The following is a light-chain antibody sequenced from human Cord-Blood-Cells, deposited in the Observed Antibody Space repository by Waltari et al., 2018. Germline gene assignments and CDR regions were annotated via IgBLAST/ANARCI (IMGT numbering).Light chain of an antibody. V-gene: IGKV3-11*01. CDR2: DAS. CDR3: QQRSNWPLT. CDR1: QSVSSY. Sequence: EIVLTQSPATLSLSPGERATLSCRASQSVSSYLACYQQKPGQAPSLLIYDASNRATGIPARFSGSGSGTDFTLTISGLEPEDFAVYYCQQRSNWPLTFGGGTKVEIK. J-gene: IGKJ4*01.